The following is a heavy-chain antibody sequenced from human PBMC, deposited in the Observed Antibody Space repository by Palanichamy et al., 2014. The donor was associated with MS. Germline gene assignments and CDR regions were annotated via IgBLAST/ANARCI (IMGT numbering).Heavy chain of an antibody. Sequence: EVQLVESGGGLVQPGGSLRLSCVVSGLTFRDCWMSWVRQAPGKGLEWVANINKDGSEKHYVDSVRGRFTISRDNAKNSLYLQMSSLRVEDTAVYYCARDNSGDGWYYWGQGTLVPVSS. CDR1: GLTFRDCW. CDR2: INKDGSEK. J-gene: IGHJ4*02. D-gene: IGHD5-24*01. CDR3: ARDNSGDGWYY. V-gene: IGHV3-7*03.